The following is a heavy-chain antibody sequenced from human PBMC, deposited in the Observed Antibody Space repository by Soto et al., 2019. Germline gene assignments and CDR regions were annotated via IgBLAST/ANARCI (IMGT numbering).Heavy chain of an antibody. J-gene: IGHJ4*02. CDR1: GGSISSHY. CDR2: MDYSGST. V-gene: IGHV4-59*04. D-gene: IGHD1-26*01. CDR3: ARSWTKYYFDY. Sequence: SQTLSLTCSVSGGSISSHYWSWIRQPPGKGLEWIGNMDYSGSTNCNPSLKSRVTMSVDTSKNQFSLKLSSVTAADTAVYYCARSWTKYYFDYWGQGTLVTVSS.